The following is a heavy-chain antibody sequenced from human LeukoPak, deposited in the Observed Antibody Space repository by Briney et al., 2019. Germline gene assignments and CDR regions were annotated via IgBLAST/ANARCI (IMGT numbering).Heavy chain of an antibody. CDR3: AIHLDYDYVWGSYRRYYFDY. J-gene: IGHJ4*02. D-gene: IGHD3-16*02. CDR1: GYSFTSYW. Sequence: PGESLKISCKGSGYSFTSYWIGWVRQMPGKGREWMGIIYPGDSDTRYSLSFQGQVTISADKSISTAYLQWSSLKASDTAMYYCAIHLDYDYVWGSYRRYYFDYWGQGTLVTVSS. CDR2: IYPGDSDT. V-gene: IGHV5-51*01.